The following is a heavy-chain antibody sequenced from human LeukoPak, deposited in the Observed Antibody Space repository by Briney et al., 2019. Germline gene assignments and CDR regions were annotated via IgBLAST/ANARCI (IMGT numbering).Heavy chain of an antibody. J-gene: IGHJ4*02. D-gene: IGHD5-24*01. CDR1: GGSMSSYY. CDR2: IYYSGST. Sequence: SEALSLTCTVSGGSMSSYYWSWIRQPPGKGLEWIGYIYYSGSTKYNPSLKGRVTISVDTSKNQFSLKLSSVTAADTAVYYCARGARAGYNLEPFDYWGQGTLVTVSS. CDR3: ARGARAGYNLEPFDY. V-gene: IGHV4-59*08.